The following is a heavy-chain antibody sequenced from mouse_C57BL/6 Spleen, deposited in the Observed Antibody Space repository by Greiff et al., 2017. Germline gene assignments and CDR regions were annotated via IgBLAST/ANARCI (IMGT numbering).Heavy chain of an antibody. D-gene: IGHD1-1*01. CDR2: ISDGGSYT. CDR1: GFTFSSYA. CDR3: ARGSDYYGSSHWYFDV. J-gene: IGHJ1*03. Sequence: EVMLVESGGGLVKPGGSLKLSCAASGFTFSSYAMSWVRQTPEQRLEWVATISDGGSYTYYPDNVKGRFTISRDNAKNNLYLQMSHLKSEDTAMYYCARGSDYYGSSHWYFDVWGTGTTVTVSS. V-gene: IGHV5-4*03.